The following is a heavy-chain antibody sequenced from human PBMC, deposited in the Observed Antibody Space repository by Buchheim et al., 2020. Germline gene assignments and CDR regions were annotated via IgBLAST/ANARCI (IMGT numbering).Heavy chain of an antibody. V-gene: IGHV3-23*01. J-gene: IGHJ4*02. CDR3: VKDFDY. CDR1: GFRFSTYA. Sequence: EVQLLESGGGLAPPGGSLRLSCAASGFRFSTYAMSWVRQAPGKGLEWVSVISGSGSNIYYADSVKGRVTISRDNSTNTLYLQMNNLRAEDTAIYYCVKDFDYWGQGTL. CDR2: ISGSGSNI.